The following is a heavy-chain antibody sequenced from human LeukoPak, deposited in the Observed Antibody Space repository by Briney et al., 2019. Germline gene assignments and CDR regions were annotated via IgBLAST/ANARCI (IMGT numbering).Heavy chain of an antibody. Sequence: GGSLRLSCAASGFPLSDYWMSWVRQAPGKGLEWVSAISGSGGSTYYADSVKGRFTISRDNSKNTLYLQMNSLRAEDTAVYYCAKERDSSWYDAFDIWGQGTMVTVSS. CDR1: GFPLSDYW. CDR3: AKERDSSWYDAFDI. V-gene: IGHV3-23*01. CDR2: ISGSGGST. D-gene: IGHD6-13*01. J-gene: IGHJ3*02.